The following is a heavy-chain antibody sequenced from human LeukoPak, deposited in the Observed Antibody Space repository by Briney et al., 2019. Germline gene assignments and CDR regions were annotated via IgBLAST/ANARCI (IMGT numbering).Heavy chain of an antibody. CDR1: GFTFSNSP. D-gene: IGHD4-11*01. CDR2: TSHDESNK. J-gene: IGHJ4*02. V-gene: IGHV3-30-3*01. CDR3: AKDTGRLPHVGGFDY. Sequence: GRSLRLSCAASGFTFSNSPMHWVRQAPGKGLEWVAVTSHDESNKYYADSVKGRFTISRDNSKNTLYLQMNSLRAEDTAVYYCAKDTGRLPHVGGFDYWGQGTLVTVSS.